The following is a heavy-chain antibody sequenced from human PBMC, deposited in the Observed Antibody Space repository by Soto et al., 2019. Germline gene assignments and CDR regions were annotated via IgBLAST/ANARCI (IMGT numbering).Heavy chain of an antibody. D-gene: IGHD5-18*01. CDR1: GDSMSGYP. Sequence: ETLYLTCAASGDSMSGYPWSWLRQPPGKGLEWIGNIHYNGNTKYSPSLKSRVTMSVDTSKNHFSLKLISVTTADTAVYFCAREGNLGRWIQPLDYWGQGTLVTVSS. CDR3: AREGNLGRWIQPLDY. V-gene: IGHV4-59*01. CDR2: IHYNGNT. J-gene: IGHJ4*02.